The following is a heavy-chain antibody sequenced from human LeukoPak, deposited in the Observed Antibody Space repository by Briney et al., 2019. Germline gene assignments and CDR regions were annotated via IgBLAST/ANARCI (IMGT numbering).Heavy chain of an antibody. D-gene: IGHD2-21*02. CDR3: VREAGYCASVCLKSNWFDP. CDR1: GFPFSNHA. V-gene: IGHV3-23*01. CDR2: ISNGNT. J-gene: IGHJ5*02. Sequence: GGSLRLSCAASGFPFSNHAMSWVRQPQGKGLEWVSAISNGNTYYADSVRGRFTISRDDSKNMVYLQMNSLRDEDTALYYCVREAGYCASVCLKSNWFDPWGQGTLVTVSS.